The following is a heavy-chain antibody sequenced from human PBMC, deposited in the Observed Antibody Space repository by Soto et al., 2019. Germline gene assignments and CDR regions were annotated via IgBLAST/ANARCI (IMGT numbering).Heavy chain of an antibody. Sequence: GGSLRLSCAASGCTFISYAMNWVRKTTGKGLEWVSSISGSSSYIYYADSVKGRFTISRDNAKNSLYLQMNSLRAEDTPVYYCARDRNPVTGTDLFDYWGQGTLVTVSS. CDR3: ARDRNPVTGTDLFDY. CDR1: GCTFISYA. CDR2: ISGSSSYI. J-gene: IGHJ4*02. D-gene: IGHD1-20*01. V-gene: IGHV3-21*01.